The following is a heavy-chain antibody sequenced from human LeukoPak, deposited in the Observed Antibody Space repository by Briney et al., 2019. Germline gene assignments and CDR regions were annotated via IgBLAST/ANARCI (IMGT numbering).Heavy chain of an antibody. D-gene: IGHD2-8*01. V-gene: IGHV4-4*02. CDR1: GGSISSSNW. J-gene: IGHJ6*02. Sequence: SETLSLTCAVSGGSISSSNWWSWVRQPPGKGLEWIVEIYHSGSTNYNPSLKSRVTISVDKSRNQFSLKLSSVTAADTAVYYCARDCIAPDIVLMVYAYYYYYGMDVWGQGTTVTVSS. CDR3: ARDCIAPDIVLMVYAYYYYYGMDV. CDR2: IYHSGST.